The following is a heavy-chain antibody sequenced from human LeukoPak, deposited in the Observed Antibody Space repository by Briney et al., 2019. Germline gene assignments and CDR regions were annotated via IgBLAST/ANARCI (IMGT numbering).Heavy chain of an antibody. CDR3: TREMRGASGSP. CDR2: ISYDGSNK. V-gene: IGHV3-30*03. D-gene: IGHD3-10*01. CDR1: GFTFSYYG. J-gene: IGHJ4*02. Sequence: GGSLRLSCAASGFTFSYYGMHWVRQAPDKGLHWVAVISYDGSNKYHADSVKGRFAISRDNSKNTLYLQMNSLRAEDTAVYYCTREMRGASGSPWGQGTLVTVSS.